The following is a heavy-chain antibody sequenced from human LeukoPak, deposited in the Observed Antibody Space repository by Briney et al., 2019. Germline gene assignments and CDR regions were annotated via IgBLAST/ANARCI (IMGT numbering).Heavy chain of an antibody. Sequence: PGGSLRLSCVASGFTVSSNYMSWVRQAPGKGLEWVSVIYSGGSTYYADSVRGRFTVSRDEPKNTLYLQMNSLRAEDTGLYYCARERVPSGSYFGYWGQGTLVTVSS. CDR1: GFTVSSNY. J-gene: IGHJ4*02. D-gene: IGHD1-26*01. V-gene: IGHV3-66*01. CDR2: IYSGGST. CDR3: ARERVPSGSYFGY.